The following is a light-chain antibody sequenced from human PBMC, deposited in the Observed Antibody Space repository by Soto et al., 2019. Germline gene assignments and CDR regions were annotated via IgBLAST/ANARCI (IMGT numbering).Light chain of an antibody. V-gene: IGKV1-39*01. CDR1: QSISSY. CDR2: AAS. CDR3: QQSYSIPPT. J-gene: IGKJ4*01. Sequence: IQITLSPSSLSASVGDRVTITCRASQSISSYLNWYQQKPGKAPKLMIFAASSLQSGVPARFSGSGSGTDFTLTISSLQPKDFATYYCQQSYSIPPTFGGGTKVDIK.